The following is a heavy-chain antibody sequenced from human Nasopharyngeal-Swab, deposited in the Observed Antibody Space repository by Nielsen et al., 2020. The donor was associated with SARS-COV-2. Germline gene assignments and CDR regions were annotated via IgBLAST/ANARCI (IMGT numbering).Heavy chain of an antibody. CDR3: AKHSPHSPPGDRVFDY. D-gene: IGHD7-27*01. CDR1: EFTFRTYA. CDR2: IGGVGSPT. Sequence: GSLRLSCATSEFTFRTYAMSWVRQAPGKGLEWVSAIGGVGSPTFYADSVKGRFTISRDNSKNMLFLQMNSLTADDTAVYYCAKHSPHSPPGDRVFDYWGQGTLVTVSS. V-gene: IGHV3-23*01. J-gene: IGHJ4*02.